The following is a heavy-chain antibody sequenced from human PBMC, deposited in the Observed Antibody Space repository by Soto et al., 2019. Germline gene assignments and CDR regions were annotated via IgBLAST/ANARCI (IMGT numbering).Heavy chain of an antibody. J-gene: IGHJ4*02. Sequence: GGSLRLSCAASGFTFSSYGMHWVRQAPGKGLEWVAVIWYDGSNKYYADSVKGRFTISRDNSKNTLYLQMNSLRAEDTAVYYCARSFILWSTYYFDYWGQGTLVTVSS. CDR3: ARSFILWSTYYFDY. D-gene: IGHD2-21*01. V-gene: IGHV3-33*01. CDR1: GFTFSSYG. CDR2: IWYDGSNK.